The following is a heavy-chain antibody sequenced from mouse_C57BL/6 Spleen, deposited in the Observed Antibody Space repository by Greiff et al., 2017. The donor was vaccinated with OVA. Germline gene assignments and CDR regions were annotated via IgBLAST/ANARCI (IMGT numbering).Heavy chain of an antibody. V-gene: IGHV1-19*01. D-gene: IGHD2-4*01. CDR2: INPYNGGT. J-gene: IGHJ3*01. CDR1: GYTFTDYY. CDR3: ARLYYDYDEFAY. Sequence: VQLQQSGPVLVKPGASVKMSCKASGYTFTDYYMNWVKQSHGKSLEWIGVINPYNGGTSYNQKFKGKATLTVDKSSSTAYMELNSLTSEDSAVYYCARLYYDYDEFAYWGQGTLVTVSA.